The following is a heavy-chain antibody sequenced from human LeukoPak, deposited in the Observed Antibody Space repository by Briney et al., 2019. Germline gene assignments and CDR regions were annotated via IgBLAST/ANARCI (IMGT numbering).Heavy chain of an antibody. J-gene: IGHJ4*02. V-gene: IGHV3-30*02. CDR3: AKDRSSSGLYYFDS. D-gene: IGHD6-19*01. CDR2: IRYDGSNK. CDR1: GFTFSSYA. Sequence: GGSLRLSCAASGFTFSSYAMHWVRQAPGKGLEWVAFIRYDGSNKYYADSVKGRFTISRDNSKNTLYLQMNSLRAEDTAVYYCAKDRSSSGLYYFDSWGQGTLVTVSS.